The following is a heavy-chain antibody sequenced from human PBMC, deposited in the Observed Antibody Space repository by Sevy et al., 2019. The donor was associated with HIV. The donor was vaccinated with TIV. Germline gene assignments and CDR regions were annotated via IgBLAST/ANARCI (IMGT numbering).Heavy chain of an antibody. D-gene: IGHD2-15*01. J-gene: IGHJ6*02. Sequence: GGPLRLSCAASGFIFSTYTMTWVRQAPGKGLEWVSGISGSGGSTYYADSLKGRFTIFRDNSKSTVHLQMNSLRAEDTAVYYCAKGDRTFYGLDVWGQGTTVTVSS. CDR2: ISGSGGST. CDR3: AKGDRTFYGLDV. CDR1: GFIFSTYT. V-gene: IGHV3-23*01.